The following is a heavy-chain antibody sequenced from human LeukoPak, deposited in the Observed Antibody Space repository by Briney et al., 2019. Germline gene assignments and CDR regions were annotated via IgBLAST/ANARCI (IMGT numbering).Heavy chain of an antibody. Sequence: GASVKVSCKASGYTFTSYGISWVRQAPGQGLEWMGWISAYNGNTHYAQKLQGRVTMTTDTSTSTVYMELRSLRSDDTAVYYCARDQRYYYDSSGYPDYWGQGTLVTVSS. V-gene: IGHV1-18*01. D-gene: IGHD3-22*01. CDR2: ISAYNGNT. CDR3: ARDQRYYYDSSGYPDY. CDR1: GYTFTSYG. J-gene: IGHJ4*02.